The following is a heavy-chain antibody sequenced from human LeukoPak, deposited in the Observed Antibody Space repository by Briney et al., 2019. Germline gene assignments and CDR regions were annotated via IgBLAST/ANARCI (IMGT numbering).Heavy chain of an antibody. D-gene: IGHD6-19*01. CDR1: GFTFSSYG. J-gene: IGHJ4*02. V-gene: IGHV3-33*06. CDR2: IWYDGSNK. Sequence: GGSLRLSCAASGFTFSSYGMHWVRQAPGKGLEWVAVIWYDGSNKYYADSVKGRFTISRDNSKNTLYLQMNSLRAEDTAVYYCAKGRIAVAGTVFIFDYWGQGTLVTVSS. CDR3: AKGRIAVAGTVFIFDY.